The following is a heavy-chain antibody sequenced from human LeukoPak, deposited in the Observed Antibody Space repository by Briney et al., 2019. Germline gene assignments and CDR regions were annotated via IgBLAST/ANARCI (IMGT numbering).Heavy chain of an antibody. V-gene: IGHV3-11*01. CDR2: ITSNSYSM. Sequence: GGSLRLSCAASGFAFSDYYMAWIRQAPGKGLEWVSYITSNSYSMYYADSVEGRFAISRDNAEDSVFLQMDGLRVEDTAVYYCATEVDRSFDHWGQGVLVTVSS. J-gene: IGHJ4*02. CDR3: ATEVDRSFDH. D-gene: IGHD1-26*01. CDR1: GFAFSDYY.